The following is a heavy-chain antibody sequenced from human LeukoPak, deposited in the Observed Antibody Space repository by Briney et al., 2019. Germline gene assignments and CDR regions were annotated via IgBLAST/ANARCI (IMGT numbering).Heavy chain of an antibody. J-gene: IGHJ4*02. D-gene: IGHD1-26*01. CDR2: IYPGDSHT. Sequence: GGSLKISCKGSGYSFTNYWIGWLLQLAGKNLQEMLIIYPGDSHTRYIPSFQGQVTTSADKSINTAYLQWSSLQASDTAMYYCARRVASYCFFDYWGQGTLVTISS. CDR3: ARRVASYCFFDY. CDR1: GYSFTNYW. V-gene: IGHV5-51*01.